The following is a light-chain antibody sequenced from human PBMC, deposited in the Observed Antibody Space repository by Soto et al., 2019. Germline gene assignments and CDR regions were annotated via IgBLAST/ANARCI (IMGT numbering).Light chain of an antibody. CDR3: AAWDDSRVV. CDR2: SNN. J-gene: IGLJ2*01. CDR1: SSNIGSNT. Sequence: QPVLTQPPSASGTPGQRVTISCSGSSSNIGSNTVNWYQQLPGTAPKLLIYSNNQRPSGVPDRFSGFKSGTSASLAISGLQSEDEADYYCAAWDDSRVVFGGGTKVTVL. V-gene: IGLV1-44*01.